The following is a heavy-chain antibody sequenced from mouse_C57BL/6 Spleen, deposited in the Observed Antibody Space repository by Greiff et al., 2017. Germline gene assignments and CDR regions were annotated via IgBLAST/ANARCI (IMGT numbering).Heavy chain of an antibody. V-gene: IGHV5-4*01. CDR2: ISDGGSYT. CDR3: ARGDRYSFDY. Sequence: EVHLVESGGGLVKPGGSLKLSCAASGFTFSSYAMSWVRQTPEKRLEWVATISDGGSYTYYPDNVKGRFTISRDNAKNNLYLQMSHLKSEATAMYYCARGDRYSFDYWGQGTTLTVSS. J-gene: IGHJ2*01. CDR1: GFTFSSYA.